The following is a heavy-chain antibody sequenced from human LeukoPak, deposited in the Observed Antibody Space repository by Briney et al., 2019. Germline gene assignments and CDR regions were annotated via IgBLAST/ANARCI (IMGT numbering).Heavy chain of an antibody. V-gene: IGHV1-2*02. J-gene: IGHJ5*02. Sequence: ASVKVSCKASGYTFTYYGINWVRQAPGQGLEWMGWINPNSGGTNYAQKFQGRVTMTRDTSISTAYMELSRLRSDDTAVYYCARDPRSSSWYGHPGRNWFDPWGQGTLVTVSS. CDR2: INPNSGGT. D-gene: IGHD6-13*01. CDR3: ARDPRSSSWYGHPGRNWFDP. CDR1: GYTFTYYG.